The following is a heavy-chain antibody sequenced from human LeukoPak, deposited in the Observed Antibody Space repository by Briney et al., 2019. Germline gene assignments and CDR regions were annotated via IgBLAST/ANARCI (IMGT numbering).Heavy chain of an antibody. Sequence: GGSLRLSYAASGFTFSSYGMHWVRQAQGKGLEWVAVIWYDGSNKYYADSVKGRFTISRDNSKNTLYLQMNSLRAEDTAVYYCAKEGPRSAFDYWGQGTLVTVSS. V-gene: IGHV3-33*06. CDR2: IWYDGSNK. J-gene: IGHJ4*02. CDR1: GFTFSSYG. CDR3: AKEGPRSAFDY.